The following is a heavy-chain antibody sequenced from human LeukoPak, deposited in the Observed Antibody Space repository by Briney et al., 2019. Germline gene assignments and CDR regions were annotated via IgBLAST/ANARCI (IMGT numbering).Heavy chain of an antibody. CDR3: ARAQGYSSGWDFQH. CDR1: GYSISSGYY. Sequence: SETLSLTCTVSGYSISSGYYWGWIRQPPGKGLEWIGSIYHSGSTYYNPSLKSRVTISVDTSKNQFSLKLSSVTAADTAVYYCARAQGYSSGWDFQHWGQGTLVTVSS. CDR2: IYHSGST. J-gene: IGHJ1*01. D-gene: IGHD6-19*01. V-gene: IGHV4-38-2*02.